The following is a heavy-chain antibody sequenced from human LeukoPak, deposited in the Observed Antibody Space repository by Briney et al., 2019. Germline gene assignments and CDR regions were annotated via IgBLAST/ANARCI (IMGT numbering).Heavy chain of an antibody. J-gene: IGHJ4*02. CDR1: GFTFSSYG. D-gene: IGHD3-10*01. V-gene: IGHV3-20*04. CDR3: ARRDYYGSGSPDF. Sequence: PGGSLRLSCAASGFTFSSYGMSWVRQSPGKGLEWVSGINWNGDRTGYADSVKGRFTISRDNAKKSLYLQMNSLRAEDTALYYCARRDYYGSGSPDFWGQGTLVTVSS. CDR2: INWNGDRT.